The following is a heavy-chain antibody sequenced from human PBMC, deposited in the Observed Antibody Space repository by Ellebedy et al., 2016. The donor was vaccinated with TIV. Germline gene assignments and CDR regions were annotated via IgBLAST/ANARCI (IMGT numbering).Heavy chain of an antibody. CDR3: AKLGDGSGHYSH. Sequence: GESLKISXAASGFIFSKYTMSWVRQRPGKGLEWVSVVTGSGTTIYYADSVKGRSAISRDNSKNTLYLQMNSLRAEDTAVYYCAKLGDGSGHYSHWGQGTLVTVSS. CDR2: VTGSGTTI. V-gene: IGHV3-23*01. J-gene: IGHJ4*02. D-gene: IGHD3-22*01. CDR1: GFIFSKYT.